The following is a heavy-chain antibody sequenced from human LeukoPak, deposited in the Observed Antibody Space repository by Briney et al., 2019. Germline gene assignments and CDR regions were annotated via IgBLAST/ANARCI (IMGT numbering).Heavy chain of an antibody. Sequence: SETLSLTCTVSGGSISSYYLSWIRQPAGKGLEWIGRIYTSGSTNYNPSLKSRVTMSVDTSKSQFSLKVSSVPAADTAVYYCAREGYYDSSGYYEIWGQGTMVTVSS. CDR3: AREGYYDSSGYYEI. D-gene: IGHD3-22*01. CDR1: GGSISSYY. CDR2: IYTSGST. J-gene: IGHJ3*02. V-gene: IGHV4-4*07.